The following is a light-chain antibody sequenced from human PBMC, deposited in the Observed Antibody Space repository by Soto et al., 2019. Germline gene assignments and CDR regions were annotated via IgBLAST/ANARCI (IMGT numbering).Light chain of an antibody. CDR3: LLYYGGQLGV. CDR2: STN. CDR1: TGAVTSGYY. V-gene: IGLV7-43*01. Sequence: QAVVTQEPSLTVSPGGTVTLTCASSTGAVTSGYYPNWFQQKPGQAPRALIYSTNNKYSWTPARFSGSLLGGKAALRLSGVQPEDEADYYCLLYYGGQLGVFGGGTKVTVL. J-gene: IGLJ2*01.